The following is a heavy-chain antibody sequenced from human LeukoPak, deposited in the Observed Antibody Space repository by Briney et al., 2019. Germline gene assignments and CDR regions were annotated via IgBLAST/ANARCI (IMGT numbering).Heavy chain of an antibody. V-gene: IGHV1-69*13. J-gene: IGHJ4*02. CDR2: FIPIFGRA. Sequence: SVKVSCKASGGTFSRDTITWVRQAPGQGLEWMGGFIPIFGRANYAQNFQGRVMITADESTTTAYTELSSLQSEDTAVYYCARGVKYYYDGSGYYLDYWGQGTLVTVSS. CDR1: GGTFSRDT. CDR3: ARGVKYYYDGSGYYLDY. D-gene: IGHD3-22*01.